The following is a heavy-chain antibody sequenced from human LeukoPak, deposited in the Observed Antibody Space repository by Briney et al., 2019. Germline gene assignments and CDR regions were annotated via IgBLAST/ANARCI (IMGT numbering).Heavy chain of an antibody. D-gene: IGHD5-24*01. CDR1: GGSISSYY. CDR3: ARVGEEMATTLFDY. J-gene: IGHJ4*02. CDR2: IYYSGST. V-gene: IGHV4-59*01. Sequence: SETLSLTCTVSGGSISSYYWSWIRQPPGKGLEWIGYIYYSGSTNYNPSLKSRVTISVDTSKNQFSLKLSSVTAADTAVYYCARVGEEMATTLFDYWGQGTLVTVSS.